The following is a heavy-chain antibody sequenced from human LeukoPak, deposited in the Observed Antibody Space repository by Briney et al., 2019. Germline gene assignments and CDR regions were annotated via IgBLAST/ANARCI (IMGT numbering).Heavy chain of an antibody. CDR1: GGSINSYD. CDR3: ARHTQVAASSFDY. Sequence: PSETLSLTCIVSGGSINSYDWSWIRQPPGKGLEWIAYICYSGSTNYNPSLKSRGTISVDTSKNQYSLKLSSVTAADTAVYYCARHTQVAASSFDYWGRGTLVTVSS. J-gene: IGHJ4*02. CDR2: ICYSGST. V-gene: IGHV4-59*08. D-gene: IGHD2-15*01.